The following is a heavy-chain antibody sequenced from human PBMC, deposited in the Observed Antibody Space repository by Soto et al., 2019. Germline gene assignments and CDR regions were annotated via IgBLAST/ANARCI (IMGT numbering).Heavy chain of an antibody. V-gene: IGHV1-69*01. CDR3: ASCDYYGSGSYYNSFDI. J-gene: IGHJ3*02. Sequence: QVQLVQSGAEVKKPGSSVKVSCKASGGTFSSYAISWVRQAPGQGREWMGGIIPIFGTANYAQKFQGRVTITADESKSTAYMELSSLRSEDTAVYYCASCDYYGSGSYYNSFDIWGQGTMVTVSS. D-gene: IGHD3-10*01. CDR2: IIPIFGTA. CDR1: GGTFSSYA.